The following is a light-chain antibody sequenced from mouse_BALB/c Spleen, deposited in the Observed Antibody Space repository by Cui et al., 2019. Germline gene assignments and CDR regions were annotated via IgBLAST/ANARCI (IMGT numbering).Light chain of an antibody. V-gene: IGKV4-68*01. CDR3: QQWSSNPVT. CDR1: SSVSY. J-gene: IGKJ2*01. CDR2: LTS. Sequence: QIVLTQSPALMSASPGEKVTMTCSASSSVSYMYWYQQKPRSSPKPWIYLTSNLASGVPARFSGSGSGTSYSLTISSMEAEDAATYYCQQWSSNPVTFGGGTKLEIK.